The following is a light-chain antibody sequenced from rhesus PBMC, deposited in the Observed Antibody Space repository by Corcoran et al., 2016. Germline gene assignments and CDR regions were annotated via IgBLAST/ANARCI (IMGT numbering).Light chain of an antibody. CDR1: QGINNY. J-gene: IGKJ3*01. CDR2: YSS. CDR3: QQYNNSPFA. Sequence: DIQMTQSPSSLSASVGDRVTITRRASQGINNYLSWYQQKPGKAPKPLIYYSSNLETGVPSRFSGSRSGTDYTLTISILQPENIATYYCQQYNNSPFAFGPGTKLDVK. V-gene: IGKV1-66*01.